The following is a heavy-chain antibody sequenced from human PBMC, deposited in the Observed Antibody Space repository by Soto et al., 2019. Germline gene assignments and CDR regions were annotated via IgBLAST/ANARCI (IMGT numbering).Heavy chain of an antibody. V-gene: IGHV4-34*01. CDR3: ARGKESGLDY. CDR2: INHSGST. J-gene: IGHJ4*02. Sequence: SETLSLTCAVYGGSFSGYYWSWIRQPPGKGLEWIGEINHSGSTNYNPPLKSRVTISVDTSKNQFSLKLCSVTAADTAVYYCARGKESGLDYWGQGTLVTVSS. D-gene: IGHD2-15*01. CDR1: GGSFSGYY.